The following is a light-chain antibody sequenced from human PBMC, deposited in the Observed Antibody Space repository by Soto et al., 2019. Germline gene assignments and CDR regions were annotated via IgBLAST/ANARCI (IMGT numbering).Light chain of an antibody. Sequence: DTQMTHSPSSCAASVCDGVTINWWASQSISIYLNWYQLKPGKAPNLLMYGASYLKSGVPTRFSGSGSGTEFTLTISSLQPDDFATYYCQHYNSYSEAFGQGTRWIS. CDR1: QSISIY. J-gene: IGKJ1*01. CDR3: QHYNSYSEA. V-gene: IGKV1-5*01. CDR2: GAS.